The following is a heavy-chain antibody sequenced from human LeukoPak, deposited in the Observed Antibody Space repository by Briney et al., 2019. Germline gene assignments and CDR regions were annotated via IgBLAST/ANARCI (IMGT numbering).Heavy chain of an antibody. CDR3: ARDVVTTGAYYFDY. Sequence: GGSLRLSCAASGFTSSSYSMNWVRQAPGKGLEWVSSISSSSSYIYYADSVKGRFTISRDNAKNSLYLQMNSLRAEDTAVYYCARDVVTTGAYYFDYWGQGTLVTVSS. V-gene: IGHV3-21*01. J-gene: IGHJ4*02. D-gene: IGHD2-21*02. CDR1: GFTSSSYS. CDR2: ISSSSSYI.